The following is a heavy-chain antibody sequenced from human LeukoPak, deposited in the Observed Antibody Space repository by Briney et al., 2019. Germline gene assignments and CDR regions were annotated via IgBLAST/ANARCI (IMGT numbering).Heavy chain of an antibody. CDR1: GCSVSSDSYY. V-gene: IGHV4-61*01. CDR3: GRITLAGSFES. J-gene: IGHJ5*01. Sequence: SETLSLTCTVSGCSVSSDSYYWSCIRQPPGKGRESIGYIYYSESTNYNPSLTSRVPISVDTPKTQFCLKLSSVTPADTAVYYCGRITLAGSFESWG. CDR2: IYYSEST. D-gene: IGHD3-3*02.